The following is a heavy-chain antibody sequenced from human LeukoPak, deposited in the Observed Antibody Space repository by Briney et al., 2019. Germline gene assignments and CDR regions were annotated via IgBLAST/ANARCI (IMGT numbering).Heavy chain of an antibody. CDR2: IKQDGSEK. CDR3: ARDHPHYDAHHFDY. J-gene: IGHJ4*02. D-gene: IGHD3-22*01. Sequence: GGSLRLSCAASGFTFSSYWMSWVRQAPGKGLEWVANIKQDGSEKYYVDSVKGRFTISRDNAKNSLYLQMNSLRAEDTAVYYCARDHPHYDAHHFDYWGQGTLVTVSS. CDR1: GFTFSSYW. V-gene: IGHV3-7*01.